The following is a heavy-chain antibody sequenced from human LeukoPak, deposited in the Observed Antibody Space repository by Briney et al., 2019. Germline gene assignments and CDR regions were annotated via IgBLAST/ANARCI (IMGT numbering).Heavy chain of an antibody. V-gene: IGHV4-39*07. Sequence: SETQSLTCTVSGGSISSSSYYWGWIRQPPGKGLEWIGSIYYSGSTYYNPSLKSRVTISVDTSKNQFSLKLSSVTAADTAVYYCAGGIAARPMDVWGKRTTVTVSS. CDR3: AGGIAARPMDV. J-gene: IGHJ6*03. CDR2: IYYSGST. CDR1: GGSISSSSYY. D-gene: IGHD6-6*01.